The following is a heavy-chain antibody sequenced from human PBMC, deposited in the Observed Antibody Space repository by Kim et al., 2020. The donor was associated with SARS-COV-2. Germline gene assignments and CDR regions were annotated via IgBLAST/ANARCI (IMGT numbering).Heavy chain of an antibody. Sequence: ASVKVSCKASGYTFIGYWIHWVRQAPGQGPEWMGRINPDSGGTNYAQKFQGRVIMTRDTSISTAYMELSGLTSDDTAVYYCAISPTSVYCTSTTCPWGQGTLVTVSS. CDR3: AISPTSVYCTSTTCP. V-gene: IGHV1-2*06. CDR1: GYTFIGYW. J-gene: IGHJ5*02. CDR2: INPDSGGT. D-gene: IGHD2-2*01.